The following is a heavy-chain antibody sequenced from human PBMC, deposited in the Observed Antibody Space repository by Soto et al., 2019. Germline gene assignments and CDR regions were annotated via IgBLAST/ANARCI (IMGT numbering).Heavy chain of an antibody. D-gene: IGHD6-6*01. V-gene: IGHV4-59*11. CDR3: VRGSSSYQLDY. J-gene: IGHJ4*02. Sequence: LSHPCVVWGYSIASHHMGWIRQFPGKGLEWIAYTAYTGNTNYNPSLKSRVTISADTSKSHLSLRLRCVTAADTAVYYCVRGSSSYQLDYWGQGTMVNAS. CDR2: TAYTGNT. CDR1: GYSIASHH.